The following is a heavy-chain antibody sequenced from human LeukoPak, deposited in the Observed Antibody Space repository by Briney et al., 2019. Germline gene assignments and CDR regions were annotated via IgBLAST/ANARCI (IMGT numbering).Heavy chain of an antibody. CDR3: ARRAVAPPDNWFDT. J-gene: IGHJ5*02. CDR1: GYNFATNW. V-gene: IGHV5-51*01. Sequence: GESLKISCAISGYNFATNWIAWVRQMPGKGLEYMVIIYPSDSHTRYSPSFQGQVTISADKSLRTAYLQWTSLKVSDTAMYYCARRAVAPPDNWFDTWGQGTLVSVFS. CDR2: IYPSDSHT. D-gene: IGHD1-14*01.